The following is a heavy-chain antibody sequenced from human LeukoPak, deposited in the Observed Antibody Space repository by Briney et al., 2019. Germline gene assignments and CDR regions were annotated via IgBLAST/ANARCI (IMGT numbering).Heavy chain of an antibody. CDR3: AKVFEEMTTTNYYFDY. Sequence: GGSLRLSCAAFGFPLSSYAMSWVRQAPGKGLEWVSAISGSGDGTYYADSVKGRFTISRDNSKNTLYLQMNILRAEDTAVYYCAKVFEEMTTTNYYFDYWGQGTLVTVSS. J-gene: IGHJ4*02. CDR1: GFPLSSYA. CDR2: ISGSGDGT. V-gene: IGHV3-23*01. D-gene: IGHD5-24*01.